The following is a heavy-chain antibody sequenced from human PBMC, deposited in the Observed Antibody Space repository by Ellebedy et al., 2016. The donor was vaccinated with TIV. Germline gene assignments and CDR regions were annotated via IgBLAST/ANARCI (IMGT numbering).Heavy chain of an antibody. J-gene: IGHJ3*02. CDR1: RFSFSSYW. D-gene: IGHD4-17*01. V-gene: IGHV3-7*01. Sequence: GGSLRLSCAASRFSFSSYWMSWVRQAPGKGLEWVANINQDGSEKHYVDSVKGRFTISRDNAKNSLYLQINSLRVEDTAVYYCATDGSYGDYRSPTHAFVMWGQGTMVAVSS. CDR2: INQDGSEK. CDR3: ATDGSYGDYRSPTHAFVM.